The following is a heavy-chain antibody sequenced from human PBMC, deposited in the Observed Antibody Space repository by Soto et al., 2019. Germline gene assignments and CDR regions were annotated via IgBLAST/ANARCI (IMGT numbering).Heavy chain of an antibody. CDR3: AREKVGTTFFDN. J-gene: IGHJ4*02. V-gene: IGHV4-38-2*02. CDR2: IYPSVSS. D-gene: IGHD1-26*01. CDR1: GFAISLGYY. Sequence: SETLSLTCSVSGFAISLGYYWGWVRQPPGKGLAWIGSIYPSVSSYHNASLATRLRLSIDTSKKQFTLNLTSVTAAYTALYFCAREKVGTTFFDNWGQGILVTVSS.